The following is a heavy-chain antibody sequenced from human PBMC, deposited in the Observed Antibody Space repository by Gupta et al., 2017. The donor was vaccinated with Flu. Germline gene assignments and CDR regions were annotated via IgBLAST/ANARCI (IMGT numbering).Heavy chain of an antibody. CDR2: IKGDGSGA. Sequence: PGKGLVWVSRIKGDGSGASYADSVKGRFTISRDTAKNTLFLQMNNLRDEDTAFYYCVRVCSVSISCHGQFDSWGQGTLVTGSS. D-gene: IGHD2-15*01. CDR3: VRVCSVSISCHGQFDS. J-gene: IGHJ5*01. V-gene: IGHV3-74*01.